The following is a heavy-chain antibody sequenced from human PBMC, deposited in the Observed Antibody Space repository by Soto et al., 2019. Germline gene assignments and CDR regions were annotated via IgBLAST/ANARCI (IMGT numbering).Heavy chain of an antibody. CDR3: ARESFYDSGGFHGFDY. V-gene: IGHV4-61*01. CDR2: IYYSGST. D-gene: IGHD3-22*01. Sequence: SETLSLTCAVSGGSISSSNYWTWIRQHPGKGLEWIGYIYYSGSTNYNPSLKSRVTISVDTSKNQFSLKLSSVTAADTAVYYCARESFYDSGGFHGFDYWGQGTLVTVSS. CDR1: GGSISSSNY. J-gene: IGHJ4*02.